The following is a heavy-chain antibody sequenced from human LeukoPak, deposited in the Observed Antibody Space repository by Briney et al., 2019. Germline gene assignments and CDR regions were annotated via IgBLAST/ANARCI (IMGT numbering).Heavy chain of an antibody. CDR3: ARDFRGYGGNLADY. CDR1: GYTFTGYY. V-gene: IGHV1-2*06. J-gene: IGHJ4*02. D-gene: IGHD4-23*01. Sequence: ASVKVSCKASGYTFTGYYMHWVRQAPGQGLEWMGRINPNSGGTNYAQKFQGRVTMTRDTSISTAYMELSRLRPDDTAVYYCARDFRGYGGNLADYWGQGTLVTVSS. CDR2: INPNSGGT.